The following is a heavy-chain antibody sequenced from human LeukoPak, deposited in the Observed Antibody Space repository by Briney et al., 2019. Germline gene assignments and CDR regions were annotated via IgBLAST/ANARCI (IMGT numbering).Heavy chain of an antibody. V-gene: IGHV4-59*05. CDR3: ASHLYDYVWGSFSYGMDV. Sequence: SETLSLTCTVSGGSISSYYWSWIRQPPGKGLEWIGSIYYSGSTYYNPSLKSRVTISVDTSKNQFSLKLSSVTAADTAVYYCASHLYDYVWGSFSYGMDVWGQGTTVTVSS. CDR2: IYYSGST. CDR1: GGSISSYY. J-gene: IGHJ6*02. D-gene: IGHD3-16*01.